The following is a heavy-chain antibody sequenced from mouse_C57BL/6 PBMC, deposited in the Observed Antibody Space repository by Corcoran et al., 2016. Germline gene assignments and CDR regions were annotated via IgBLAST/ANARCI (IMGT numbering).Heavy chain of an antibody. CDR1: GYTFTTYG. J-gene: IGHJ4*01. Sequence: QIQLVQSGPELKKPGETVKISCKASGYTFTTYGMSWVKQAPGKGLKWMGWINTYSGVPTYADDFKGRFAFSLETSASTAYLQINNLKNEDTATYFCARMGPYGSPYAMDYWGQGTSVTVSS. V-gene: IGHV9-3*01. D-gene: IGHD1-1*01. CDR2: INTYSGVP. CDR3: ARMGPYGSPYAMDY.